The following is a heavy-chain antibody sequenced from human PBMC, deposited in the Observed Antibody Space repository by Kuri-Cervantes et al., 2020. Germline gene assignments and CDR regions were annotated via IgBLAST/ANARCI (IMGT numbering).Heavy chain of an antibody. CDR1: GFTFSSYA. CDR2: ISSSSSYI. V-gene: IGHV3-21*01. D-gene: IGHD5-12*01. Sequence: GGSLRLSCAASGFTFSSYAMHWVRQAPGKGLEWVSSISSSSSYIYYADSVKGRFTISRDNAKNSLYLQMNSLRAEDTAVYYCASGRVATMDFDYWGQGTLVTVSS. CDR3: ASGRVATMDFDY. J-gene: IGHJ4*02.